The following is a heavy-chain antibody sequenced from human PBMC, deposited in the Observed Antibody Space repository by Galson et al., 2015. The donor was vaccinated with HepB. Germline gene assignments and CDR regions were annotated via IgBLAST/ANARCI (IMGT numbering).Heavy chain of an antibody. Sequence: SLRLSCAASTFIFSTYSMNWVRQAPGKGLEWVSYISSSSTTIYYADSVKGRFTISRDNAKNSLYLQMNSLRDEDTAVYYCARVYNWNYAPHFDYWGQGTLVTVSS. D-gene: IGHD1-7*01. CDR2: ISSSSTTI. V-gene: IGHV3-48*02. CDR3: ARVYNWNYAPHFDY. CDR1: TFIFSTYS. J-gene: IGHJ4*02.